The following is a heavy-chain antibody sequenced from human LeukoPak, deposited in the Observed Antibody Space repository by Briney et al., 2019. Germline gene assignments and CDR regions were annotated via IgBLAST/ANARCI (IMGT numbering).Heavy chain of an antibody. CDR1: GFTFSSYA. Sequence: GRSLRLSCAASGFTFSSYAMHWVRQAPGKGLEWVAVISYDGSNKYYADSVKGRFTISRDNSKNTLYLQMNSLRAEDTAVYYCARSGTGGGSNYYYYGMDVWGKGTTVTVSS. J-gene: IGHJ6*04. D-gene: IGHD3-16*01. CDR2: ISYDGSNK. CDR3: ARSGTGGGSNYYYYGMDV. V-gene: IGHV3-30*04.